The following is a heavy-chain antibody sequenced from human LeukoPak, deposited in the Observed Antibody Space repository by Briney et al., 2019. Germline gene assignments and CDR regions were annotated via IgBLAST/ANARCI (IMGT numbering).Heavy chain of an antibody. CDR3: ARDLWFGEEHPYYYYGMDV. CDR1: GFTFSSYE. J-gene: IGHJ6*02. CDR2: ISSSGSTI. Sequence: PGGSLRLSCAASGFTFSSYEMNWVRQAPGKGLEWVSYISSSGSTIYYADSVKGRFTISRDNAKNSLYPQMNSLRAEDTAVYYCARDLWFGEEHPYYYYGMDVWGQGTTVTVSS. D-gene: IGHD3-10*01. V-gene: IGHV3-48*03.